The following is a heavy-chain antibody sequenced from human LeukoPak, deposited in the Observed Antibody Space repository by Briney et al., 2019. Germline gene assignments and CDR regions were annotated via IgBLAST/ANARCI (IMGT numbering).Heavy chain of an antibody. D-gene: IGHD2-15*01. CDR2: ISYDGSNK. Sequence: GGSLRLSCAASGFTFSSYAMHWVRQAPGKGLEWVAVISYDGSNKYYADSVKGRFTISRDNSKNTLYLQMNSLRAEDTAVYYCAREGNIVVLSLESRYMDVWGKGTTVTVSS. J-gene: IGHJ6*03. V-gene: IGHV3-30-3*01. CDR3: AREGNIVVLSLESRYMDV. CDR1: GFTFSSYA.